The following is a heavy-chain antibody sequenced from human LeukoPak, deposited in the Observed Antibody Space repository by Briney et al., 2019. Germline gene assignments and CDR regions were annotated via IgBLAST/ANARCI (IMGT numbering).Heavy chain of an antibody. CDR2: IKQDGSEK. Sequence: PGGSLRLSCAASGFTFSSYWMSWVRQAPGKGLGWVANIKQDGSEKYYVDSVKGRFTISRDNAKNSLYLRMNSLRAEDTAVYYCAREVEEWFGEPSFDYWGQGTLVTVSS. CDR3: AREVEEWFGEPSFDY. D-gene: IGHD3-10*01. CDR1: GFTFSSYW. V-gene: IGHV3-7*03. J-gene: IGHJ4*02.